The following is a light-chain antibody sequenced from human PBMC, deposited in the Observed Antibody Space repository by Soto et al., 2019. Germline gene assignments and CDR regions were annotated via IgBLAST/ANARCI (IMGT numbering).Light chain of an antibody. CDR1: QNINTW. CDR3: QQYNSYSGT. CDR2: GAY. J-gene: IGKJ1*01. V-gene: IGKV1-5*01. Sequence: DIQMTQSPSTLSASVGDSVTISCRASQNINTWLAWYHQKPGMAPKLLISGAYTLESGVPSRFSGSGSGPEFPLTLSSLQPDDFATYYCQQYNSYSGTFGQGTKV.